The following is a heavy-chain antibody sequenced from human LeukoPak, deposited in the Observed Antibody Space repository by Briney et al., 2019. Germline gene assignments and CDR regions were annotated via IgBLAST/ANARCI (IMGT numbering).Heavy chain of an antibody. V-gene: IGHV3-23*01. CDR2: ISGGGGGT. J-gene: IGHJ6*02. D-gene: IGHD3-10*01. CDR3: AKGDRLAVRAPMDV. Sequence: VXXISGGGGGTYYADSVKGRFTISRDNSKNTLYLQMNSLRAEDTAVYYCAKGDRLAVRAPMDVWGQGTMVTVSS.